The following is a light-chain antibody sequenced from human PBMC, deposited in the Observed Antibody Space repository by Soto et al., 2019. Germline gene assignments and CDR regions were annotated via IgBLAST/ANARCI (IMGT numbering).Light chain of an antibody. J-gene: IGKJ1*01. CDR2: AVS. V-gene: IGKV1-17*03. Sequence: DIQVTQSPSAMSASVGDRVTITCRASQDISHYLAWFQQKPGKVPKRLIFAVSNLESGVPSRFRGSGSGTEFTLTITSLQPEDFETYYCLQHNSYPWTFGQGTKVDIK. CDR3: LQHNSYPWT. CDR1: QDISHY.